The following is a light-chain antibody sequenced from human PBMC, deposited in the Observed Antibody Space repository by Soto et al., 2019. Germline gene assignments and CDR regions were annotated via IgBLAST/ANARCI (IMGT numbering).Light chain of an antibody. Sequence: QSALAQPRSVSGSPGQSVTISCTGTSSDVGGYNYVSWYQQHPGKAPKLMIYDVGKRPSGVPDRFSGSKSDNTASLTISGLQAEDEADYYCCSYAGSYTRVFGPGTKVNV. V-gene: IGLV2-11*01. CDR1: SSDVGGYNY. CDR2: DVG. J-gene: IGLJ1*01. CDR3: CSYAGSYTRV.